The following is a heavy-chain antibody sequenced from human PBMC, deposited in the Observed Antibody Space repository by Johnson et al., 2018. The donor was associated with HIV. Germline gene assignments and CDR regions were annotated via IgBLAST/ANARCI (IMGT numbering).Heavy chain of an antibody. V-gene: IGHV3-66*04. CDR2: IYRGGST. Sequence: VQLVASGGGVVQPGRSLRLSCAASGFTFSSYAMHWVRQAPGKGLEWVSVIYRGGSTYYADSVKGRFTISRDNSKNTLYLQMSSLRAGDTAVYYCARRSARSGGFDLWGQVTMVTVSS. CDR3: ARRSARSGGFDL. CDR1: GFTFSSYA. D-gene: IGHD2-8*02. J-gene: IGHJ3*01.